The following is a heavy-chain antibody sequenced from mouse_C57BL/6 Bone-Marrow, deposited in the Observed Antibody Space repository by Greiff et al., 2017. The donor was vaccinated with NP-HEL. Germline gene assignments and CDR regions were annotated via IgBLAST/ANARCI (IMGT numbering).Heavy chain of an antibody. V-gene: IGHV14-4*01. D-gene: IGHD1-1*01. J-gene: IGHJ1*03. CDR2: IDPENGDT. CDR1: GFNIKDDY. CDR3: TTDRVIYYYGSSYWYFDV. Sequence: EVQLVESGAELVRPGASVKLSCTASGFNIKDDYMHWVKQRPEQGLEWIGWIDPENGDTEYASKFQGKATITADTSSNTAYLQLSSLTSEDTAVYYCTTDRVIYYYGSSYWYFDVWGTGTTVTVSS.